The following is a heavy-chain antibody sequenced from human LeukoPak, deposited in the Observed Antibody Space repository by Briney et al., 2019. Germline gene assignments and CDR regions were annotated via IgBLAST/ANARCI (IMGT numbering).Heavy chain of an antibody. J-gene: IGHJ1*01. V-gene: IGHV4-30-4*01. D-gene: IGHD2-8*02. CDR1: GGSISSGGYY. Sequence: SQTLSLTGTVSGGSISSGGYYWSWIRQPPGKGLEWIGYIYYSGSTYYNPSLKSRVTISVDTSENQFSLRLSSVTAADTAVYYCARTSRTGEPEYFQHWGQGTLVTVSS. CDR3: ARTSRTGEPEYFQH. CDR2: IYYSGST.